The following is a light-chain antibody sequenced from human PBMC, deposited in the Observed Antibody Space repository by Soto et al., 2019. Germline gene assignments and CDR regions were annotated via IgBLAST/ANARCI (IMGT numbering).Light chain of an antibody. CDR3: QQYNNWPPWT. V-gene: IGKV3-15*01. Sequence: EIVMTQSPATLSVSPGERATLSCRASQSVSSNLAWYQQKPGQAPRLLIYGASTRATGIPARFSGSGSGTEVTLTISSLQSEDFAVYYCQQYNNWPPWTFCQGNKVEIK. J-gene: IGKJ1*01. CDR1: QSVSSN. CDR2: GAS.